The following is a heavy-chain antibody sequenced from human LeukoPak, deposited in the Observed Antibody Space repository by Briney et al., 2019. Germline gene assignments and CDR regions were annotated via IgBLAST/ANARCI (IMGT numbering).Heavy chain of an antibody. CDR1: GYTFISYG. J-gene: IGHJ2*01. V-gene: IGHV1-18*01. Sequence: ASVKVSCKASGYTFISYGISWVRQAPGQGLEWMGWISAYNGNTNYAQKLQGRVTMTTDTSTSTAYMELRSLRSDDTAVYYCARDVWGGSYALWYSDLWGRGTLVTVSS. CDR3: ARDVWGGSYALWYSDL. CDR2: ISAYNGNT. D-gene: IGHD3-16*01.